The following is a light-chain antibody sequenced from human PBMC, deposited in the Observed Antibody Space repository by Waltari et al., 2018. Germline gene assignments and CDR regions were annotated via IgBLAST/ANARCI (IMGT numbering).Light chain of an antibody. CDR3: QQRSSRPFT. V-gene: IGKV3-11*01. CDR2: DAS. CDR1: QSVSKY. Sequence: EIGLTQSPATLSLSPGERATLSCKASQSVSKYLAWYQQKPGPAPRLLIYDASNRATGDPARFSGSGSGTDFTLTISSLEPEDFAVYYCQQRSSRPFTFGGGTKVEIK. J-gene: IGKJ4*01.